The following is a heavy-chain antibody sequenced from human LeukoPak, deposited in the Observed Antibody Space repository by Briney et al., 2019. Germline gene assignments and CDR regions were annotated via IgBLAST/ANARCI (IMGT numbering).Heavy chain of an antibody. D-gene: IGHD6-19*01. CDR2: IYPGDSDT. CDR1: GYSFTSYW. J-gene: IGHJ3*02. V-gene: IGHV5-51*01. CDR3: ARPRGAYRSSGWYAAFGI. Sequence: GESLKISCKGSGYSFTSYWVGWVRQMPGKGLEWMGIIYPGDSDTRYSPSFQGQVTISADKSISTAYLQWSSLNASDTAMYYCARPRGAYRSSGWYAAFGIWGQGTMVTVSS.